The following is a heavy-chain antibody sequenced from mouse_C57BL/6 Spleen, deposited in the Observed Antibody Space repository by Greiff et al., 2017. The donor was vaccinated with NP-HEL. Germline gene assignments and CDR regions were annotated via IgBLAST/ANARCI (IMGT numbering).Heavy chain of an antibody. D-gene: IGHD2-1*01. V-gene: IGHV1-85*01. CDR3: ARRGYYGNSEWFAY. CDR1: GYTFTSYD. Sequence: QVHVKQSGPELVKPGASVKLSCKASGYTFTSYDINWVKQRPGQGLEWIGWIYPRDGSTKYNEKFKGKATLTVDTSSSTAYMELHSLTSEDSAVYFCARRGYYGNSEWFAYWGQGTLVTVSA. J-gene: IGHJ3*01. CDR2: IYPRDGST.